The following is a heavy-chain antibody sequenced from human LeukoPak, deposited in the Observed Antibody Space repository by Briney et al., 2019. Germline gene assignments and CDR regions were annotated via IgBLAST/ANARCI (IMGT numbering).Heavy chain of an antibody. V-gene: IGHV1-8*01. CDR1: GYTFTSYD. J-gene: IGHJ6*03. CDR3: ARTLGERWQWLVPGYYYYYYMDV. CDR2: MNPNSGNT. Sequence: GASVKVSCKASGYTFTSYDINWVRQATGQGLEWMGWMNPNSGNTGYAQKFQGRVTMTRNTSISTAYMELSSLRSEDTAMYYCARTLGERWQWLVPGYYYYYYMDVWGKGTTVTISS. D-gene: IGHD6-19*01.